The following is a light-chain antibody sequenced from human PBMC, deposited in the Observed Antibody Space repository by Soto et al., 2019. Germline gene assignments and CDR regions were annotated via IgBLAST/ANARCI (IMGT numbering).Light chain of an antibody. CDR2: EAS. Sequence: QSALTQPPSASGSPGQSVTISCTGTSSDIGGYDYVSWYQQHPGKAPKLMIYEASKRPSGVPDRFSGSKSGNTASLTVSGLQADDEAEYYCSSYAGSNNFVVFGGGTQLTVL. CDR1: SSDIGGYDY. J-gene: IGLJ3*02. CDR3: SSYAGSNNFVV. V-gene: IGLV2-8*01.